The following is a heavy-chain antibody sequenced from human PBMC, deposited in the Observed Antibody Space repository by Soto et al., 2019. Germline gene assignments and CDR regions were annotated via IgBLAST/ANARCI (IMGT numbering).Heavy chain of an antibody. V-gene: IGHV4-30-4*01. CDR1: GGSVSIGAYD. J-gene: IGHJ6*02. CDR2: IYNSGST. D-gene: IGHD3-10*01. Sequence: PQTLPLLCTLSGGSVSIGAYDSSWIRQPPGKGLEWIGYIYNSGSTYYNPSLKSRVTRSVDTSKNQFSLKLSSVTAADTAVYYGASGGGYYYDGMDVWGQGTPVTVSS. CDR3: ASGGGYYYDGMDV.